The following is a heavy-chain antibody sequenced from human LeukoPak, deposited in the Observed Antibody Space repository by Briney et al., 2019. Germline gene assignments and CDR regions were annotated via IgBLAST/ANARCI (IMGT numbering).Heavy chain of an antibody. J-gene: IGHJ4*02. Sequence: GGSLRLSCAAAGFNFRDYDMTWVRQAAGKGLGWVASMSASGVTTNYADSVRGRFTISRDNSNKVTYLRMNSLSAEDTAVYYCARSINYSNYLLDYWGQGTRVTVSS. CDR3: ARSINYSNYLLDY. CDR2: MSASGVTT. CDR1: GFNFRDYD. V-gene: IGHV3-23*01. D-gene: IGHD4-11*01.